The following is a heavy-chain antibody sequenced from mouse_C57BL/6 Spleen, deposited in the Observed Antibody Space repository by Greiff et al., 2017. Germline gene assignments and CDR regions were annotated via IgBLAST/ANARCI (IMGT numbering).Heavy chain of an antibody. CDR2: IWSDGST. CDR3: PVSTIITTPYAMDY. D-gene: IGHD2-4*01. J-gene: IGHJ4*01. Sequence: QVQLKESGPGLVAPSQSLSITCTVSGFSLTSYGVHWVRQPPGKGLEWLVVIWSDGSTTYNSALKSRLSISTDNSKSQVFLKMNSLQTDDTAMYYCPVSTIITTPYAMDYWGQGTSVTVSS. CDR1: GFSLTSYG. V-gene: IGHV2-6*03.